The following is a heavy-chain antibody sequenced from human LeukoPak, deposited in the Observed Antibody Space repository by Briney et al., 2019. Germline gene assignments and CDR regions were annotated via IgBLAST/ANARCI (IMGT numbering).Heavy chain of an antibody. CDR2: IYHSGST. J-gene: IGHJ4*02. CDR3: ARGPPLGY. CDR1: GGSINYY. D-gene: IGHD3-16*01. V-gene: IGHV4-38-2*02. Sequence: SETLSLTCTVSGGSINYYWSWIRQPPGKGLEWIGSIYHSGSTYYNPSLKSRVTISVDTSKNQFSLKLSSVTAADMAVYYCARGPPLGYWGQGTLVTVSS.